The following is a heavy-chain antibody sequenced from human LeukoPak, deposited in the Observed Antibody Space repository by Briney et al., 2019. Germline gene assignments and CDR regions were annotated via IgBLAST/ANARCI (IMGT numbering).Heavy chain of an antibody. V-gene: IGHV3-23*01. CDR3: AKYSDSTGAHYFDY. J-gene: IGHJ4*02. Sequence: GGSLRLSCAASGFTFSSYAMSWVRQAPGKGLEWVSAISGSGANTYYADSVKGRFTISRDNSKNTLSLQMNSLRVEDTALYYCAKYSDSTGAHYFDYWGQGTLVTVSS. CDR1: GFTFSSYA. D-gene: IGHD2/OR15-2a*01. CDR2: ISGSGANT.